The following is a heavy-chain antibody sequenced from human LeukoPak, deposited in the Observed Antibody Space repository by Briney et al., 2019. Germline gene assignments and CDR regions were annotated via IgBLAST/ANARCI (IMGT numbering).Heavy chain of an antibody. CDR2: INHSGST. J-gene: IGHJ6*02. Sequence: SETLSLTCAVYGGSFSGYYWSWIRQPPGKGLEWIGEINHSGSTNYNPSLKSRVTISVDTSKNQFSLKLSSVTAADTAAYYCARGGRIFGLFNKPYYYYGMDVWGQGTTVTVSS. CDR1: GGSFSGYY. D-gene: IGHD3/OR15-3a*01. CDR3: ARGGRIFGLFNKPYYYYGMDV. V-gene: IGHV4-34*01.